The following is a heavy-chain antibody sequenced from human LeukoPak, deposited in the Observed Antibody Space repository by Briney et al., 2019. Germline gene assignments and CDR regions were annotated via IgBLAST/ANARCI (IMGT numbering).Heavy chain of an antibody. Sequence: PSENLSLTCTVSGGSISSGDYYWSWIRQPPGKGLEWIGYIYYSGSTYYNPSLKSRVTISVDTSKNQFSLKLSSVAAADTAVYYCARVSIVEYYMDVWGKGTTVTVSS. CDR3: ARVSIVEYYMDV. D-gene: IGHD2-15*01. V-gene: IGHV4-30-4*08. CDR2: IYYSGST. CDR1: GGSISSGDYY. J-gene: IGHJ6*03.